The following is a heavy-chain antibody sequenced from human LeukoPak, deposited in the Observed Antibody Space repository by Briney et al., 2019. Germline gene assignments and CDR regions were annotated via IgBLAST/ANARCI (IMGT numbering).Heavy chain of an antibody. CDR1: GFTFSSYW. D-gene: IGHD2-8*01. Sequence: GGSLRLSCAASGFTFSSYWMHWVRQAPGKGLVWVSRINSDGSSTSYADSVKGRFTISRDNAKNTLYLQMNSLRAEDTAVYYCASGSFCTNGVCYKGFDYWGQGTLVSVSS. J-gene: IGHJ4*02. CDR3: ASGSFCTNGVCYKGFDY. V-gene: IGHV3-74*01. CDR2: INSDGSST.